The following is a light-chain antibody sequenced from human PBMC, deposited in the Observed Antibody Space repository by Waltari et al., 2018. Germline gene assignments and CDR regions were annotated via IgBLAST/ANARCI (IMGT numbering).Light chain of an antibody. J-gene: IGLJ3*02. CDR2: YDS. Sequence: SYVLTQPPSESVAPGKTARITWGGNNIGSKSVHWYQQKSGQAPVLVIYYDSDRPSGIPERFSGSNSGNTATLTISRVEAGDEADYHCQVWDSSSDHRVFGGGTKLTVL. V-gene: IGLV3-21*01. CDR1: NIGSKS. CDR3: QVWDSSSDHRV.